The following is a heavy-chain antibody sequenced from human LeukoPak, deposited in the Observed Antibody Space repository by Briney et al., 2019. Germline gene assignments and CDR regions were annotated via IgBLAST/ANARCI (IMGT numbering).Heavy chain of an antibody. J-gene: IGHJ6*03. CDR1: GGSISSSSYY. CDR2: IYYSGST. CDR3: PSQGSYSYYMDV. Sequence: PSETLSLSCTVSGGSISSSSYYWGWIRQPPGKGLEWIGSIYYSGSTYYNVSLKSRVTISVDKSKNHFSLRLSSVTAADTAVYYCPSQGSYSYYMDVWGKGTTVTISS. V-gene: IGHV4-39*01.